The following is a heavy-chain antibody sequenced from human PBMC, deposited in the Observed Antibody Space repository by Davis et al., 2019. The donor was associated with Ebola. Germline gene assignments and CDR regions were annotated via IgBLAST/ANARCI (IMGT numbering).Heavy chain of an antibody. CDR2: INTNTGNP. D-gene: IGHD2-15*01. Sequence: AASVKVSCKASGYTFTSYGISWVRQAPGQGLEWMGWINTNTGNPTYAQGFTGRFVFSLDTSVSTAYLQISSLKAEDTAVYYCARDRCSGGSCYYDYWGQGTLVTVSS. J-gene: IGHJ4*02. V-gene: IGHV7-4-1*02. CDR1: GYTFTSYG. CDR3: ARDRCSGGSCYYDY.